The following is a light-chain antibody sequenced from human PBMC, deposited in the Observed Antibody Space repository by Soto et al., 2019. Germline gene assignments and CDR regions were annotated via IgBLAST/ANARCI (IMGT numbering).Light chain of an antibody. J-gene: IGKJ1*01. Sequence: EIVLTQSPGTLSLSPGERAALSCRASQSVTSRSLAWYQQKPGQAPRLIIYAASSRATGTPDRFSGGGSGTDFSLTISRLEPGDFAVYYCQHYSTSRGTFGQGTKVEIK. CDR2: AAS. CDR1: QSVTSRS. CDR3: QHYSTSRGT. V-gene: IGKV3-20*01.